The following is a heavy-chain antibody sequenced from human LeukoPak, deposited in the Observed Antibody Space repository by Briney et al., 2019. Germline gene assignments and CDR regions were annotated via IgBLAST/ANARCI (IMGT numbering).Heavy chain of an antibody. D-gene: IGHD3-22*01. CDR2: ISAYNGNT. Sequence: GASVKVSCKASGYTFTSYGISWVRQAPGLGREWMGGISAYNGNTKYAQKLQGRVTMTTDTSTSTAYMELRSLRSDDTAVDYCARPVESSGYYYGYWGQGTLVTVSS. J-gene: IGHJ4*02. CDR1: GYTFTSYG. CDR3: ARPVESSGYYYGY. V-gene: IGHV1-18*01.